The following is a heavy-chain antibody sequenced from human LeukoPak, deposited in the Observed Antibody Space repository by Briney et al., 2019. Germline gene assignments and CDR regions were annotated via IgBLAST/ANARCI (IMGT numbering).Heavy chain of an antibody. D-gene: IGHD5-12*01. CDR1: GGSISSYY. V-gene: IGHV4-59*01. J-gene: IGHJ4*02. CDR3: ARSPTYGGYPANFDY. CDR2: IYYSGST. Sequence: SETLSLTCTVSGGSISSYYWSWIRQPPGKGLEWIGYIYYSGSTNYNPSLKSRVTISVDTSKNQFSLKLGSVTAADTAVYYCARSPTYGGYPANFDYWGQGTLVTVSS.